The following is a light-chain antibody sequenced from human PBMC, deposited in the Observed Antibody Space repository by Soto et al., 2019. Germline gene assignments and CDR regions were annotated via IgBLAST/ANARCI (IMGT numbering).Light chain of an antibody. CDR1: QSISSY. CDR3: QQSYSTPGIT. Sequence: DLPMTQSPSSLSASVGDRVTITCRASQSISSYLNWYQQKPGKAPKLLIYAASSLQSGVPSRFSGSGSGTDFTLNISSLQPEDFATYYCQQSYSTPGITFGQGTRLEIK. V-gene: IGKV1-39*01. J-gene: IGKJ5*01. CDR2: AAS.